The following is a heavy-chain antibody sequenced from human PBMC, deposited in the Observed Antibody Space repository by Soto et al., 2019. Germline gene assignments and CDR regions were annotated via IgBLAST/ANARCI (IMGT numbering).Heavy chain of an antibody. V-gene: IGHV3-30*18. J-gene: IGHJ6*02. CDR1: GFTFSSYG. Sequence: QVQLVESGGGVVQPGRSLRLSCAASGFTFSSYGMHWVRQAPGKGLEWVAVISYDGSNKYYADSVKGRFTISRDNSKNTLYLQMNSLRAEDTAVYYCAEPGGVVIGYYGMDVWGQGTTVTVSS. D-gene: IGHD3-3*01. CDR2: ISYDGSNK. CDR3: AEPGGVVIGYYGMDV.